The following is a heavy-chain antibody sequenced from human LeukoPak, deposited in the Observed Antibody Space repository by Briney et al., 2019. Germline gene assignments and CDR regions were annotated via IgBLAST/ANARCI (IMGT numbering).Heavy chain of an antibody. CDR3: ARRGIVGATVDY. Sequence: SETLSPTCTVSGGSISSSSYYWGWIRQPPGKGLEWIGSIYYSGSTYYNPSLKSRVTISVDTSKNQFSLKLSSVTAADTAAYYCARRGIVGATVDYWGQGTLVTVSS. CDR1: GGSISSSSYY. D-gene: IGHD1-26*01. V-gene: IGHV4-39*01. J-gene: IGHJ4*02. CDR2: IYYSGST.